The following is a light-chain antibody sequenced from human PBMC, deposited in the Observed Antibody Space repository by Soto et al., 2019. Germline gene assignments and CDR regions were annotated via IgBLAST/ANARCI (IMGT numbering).Light chain of an antibody. CDR2: GTS. V-gene: IGKV3-20*01. Sequence: ELVLTQSPDTLSLSPGERATLSCRVSRSVNRSYLTWYQQKPGQAPRLLIYGTSSRATGIPDRFSGSGSGTDFTLTISRVEPEDFAVYYCQQYGNSPMYTFGQGTKLEIK. J-gene: IGKJ2*01. CDR3: QQYGNSPMYT. CDR1: RSVNRSY.